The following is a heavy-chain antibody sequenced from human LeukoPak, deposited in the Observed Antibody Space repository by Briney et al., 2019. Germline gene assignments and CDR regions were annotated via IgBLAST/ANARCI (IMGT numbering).Heavy chain of an antibody. J-gene: IGHJ6*03. CDR2: IRYDGSIK. CDR3: AKDADYYYGSGNSMDV. V-gene: IGHV3-30*02. CDR1: GFTFSNYG. Sequence: GGSLRLSCAASGFTFSNYGMHWVRQAPGRGLEWVAFIRYDGSIKYYADSVKGRFTVSRDNSKNTLYLQMNSLRAEDTAIYYCAKDADYYYGSGNSMDVWGKGTTVTVSS. D-gene: IGHD3-10*01.